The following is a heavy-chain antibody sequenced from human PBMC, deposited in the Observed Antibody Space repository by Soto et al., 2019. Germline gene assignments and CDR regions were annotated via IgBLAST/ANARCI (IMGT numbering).Heavy chain of an antibody. J-gene: IGHJ5*02. CDR1: GGSISSSSYY. CDR3: AAQYIAAADLNWFDP. Sequence: LSLTCTVSGGSISSSSYYWGWIRQPPGKGLEWIGSIYYSGSTYYNPSLKSRVTISVDTSKNQFSLKLSSVTAADTAVYYCAAQYIAAADLNWFDPWGQGTQVTVSS. D-gene: IGHD6-13*01. V-gene: IGHV4-39*01. CDR2: IYYSGST.